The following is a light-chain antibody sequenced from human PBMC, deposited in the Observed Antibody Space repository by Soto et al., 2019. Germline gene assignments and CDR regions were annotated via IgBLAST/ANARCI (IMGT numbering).Light chain of an antibody. J-gene: IGKJ3*01. Sequence: DSQMTQSPSSVSASVVDRITITFLASQGISRWLAWYQQKPGRAPKLLIYAASNLQTGVPSRFSGSGSGTDFALTITSLQAEDFATYHCQQAYNFPFTFGPGTKVDIK. CDR1: QGISRW. CDR3: QQAYNFPFT. V-gene: IGKV1-12*01. CDR2: AAS.